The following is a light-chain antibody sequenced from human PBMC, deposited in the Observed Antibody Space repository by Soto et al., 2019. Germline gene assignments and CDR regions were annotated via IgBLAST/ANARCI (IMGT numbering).Light chain of an antibody. CDR2: GAS. CDR3: QQFGISLPIFT. Sequence: EIVLTQSPGTLSLSPGERATLSCRASQSVSSSYLAWYQQKPGQAPRLLIYGASSRATGIPDRFSGSGSGTGFTLTISRLEPEDFAVYYCQQFGISLPIFTFGPGTKMDIK. CDR1: QSVSSSY. V-gene: IGKV3-20*01. J-gene: IGKJ3*01.